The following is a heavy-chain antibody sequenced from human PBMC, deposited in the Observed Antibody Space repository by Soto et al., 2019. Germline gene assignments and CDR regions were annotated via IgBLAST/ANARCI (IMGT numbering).Heavy chain of an antibody. D-gene: IGHD3-10*01. CDR1: GGSVSSGSYY. Sequence: SETLSLTCTVSGGSVSSGSYYWSWIRQPPGKGLEWIGYIYYSGSTNYNPSLKSRVTISVDTSKNQFSLKLSSVTAADTAVYYCARGEYYYGSGTDYYGMDVWGQGTTVTVSS. V-gene: IGHV4-61*01. J-gene: IGHJ6*02. CDR2: IYYSGST. CDR3: ARGEYYYGSGTDYYGMDV.